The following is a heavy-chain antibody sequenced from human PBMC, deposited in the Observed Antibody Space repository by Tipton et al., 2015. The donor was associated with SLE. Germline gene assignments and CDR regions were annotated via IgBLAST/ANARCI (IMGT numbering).Heavy chain of an antibody. CDR3: ARGYSSASLDY. CDR2: INHSGST. V-gene: IGHV4-34*01. D-gene: IGHD6-19*01. Sequence: LRLSCAVYGGSFSGYYWSWIRQPPGKGLEWIGEINHSGSTNYNPSLKSRVTISVDTSKNQFSLKLSSVTAADTAVYYCARGYSSASLDYWGQGTLVTVSS. CDR1: GGSFSGYY. J-gene: IGHJ4*02.